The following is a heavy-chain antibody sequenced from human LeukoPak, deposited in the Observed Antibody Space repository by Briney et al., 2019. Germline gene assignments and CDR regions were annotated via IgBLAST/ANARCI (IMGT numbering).Heavy chain of an antibody. D-gene: IGHD3-10*01. CDR1: GFTFSSYE. CDR2: ISSSGSTI. V-gene: IGHV3-48*03. Sequence: GGSLRLSCAASGFTFSSYEMNWVRQAPGKGLEWVSYISSSGSTIYYADSVKGRFTISRDNAKNSLYLQMNSLRAEDTAVYYCARDPDGSGKDYCGQGTLVTVSS. J-gene: IGHJ4*02. CDR3: ARDPDGSGKDY.